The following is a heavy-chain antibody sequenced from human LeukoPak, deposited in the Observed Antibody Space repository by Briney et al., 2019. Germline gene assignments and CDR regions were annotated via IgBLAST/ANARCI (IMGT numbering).Heavy chain of an antibody. CDR2: INWSGGST. CDR1: GFCFGDHG. D-gene: IGHD2-2*01. Sequence: GGSLRLSCSASGFCFGDHGMSWVRQVPGKGLDWVSGINWSGGSTGYADPVRGRFTISRDNAKNSLYLQMDSLTAEDTALYYCARAPITSPFYFDHWGQGTLVTVSS. J-gene: IGHJ4*02. V-gene: IGHV3-20*04. CDR3: ARAPITSPFYFDH.